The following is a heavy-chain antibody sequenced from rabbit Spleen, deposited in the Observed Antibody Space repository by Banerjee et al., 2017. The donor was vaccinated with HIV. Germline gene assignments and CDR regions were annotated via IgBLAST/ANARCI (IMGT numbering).Heavy chain of an antibody. CDR2: IDSGSSGHT. CDR1: GFSFSSSYW. J-gene: IGHJ4*01. CDR3: VREVAAKFNL. Sequence: QEQLEESGGDLVKPEGSLTLTCTASGFSFSSSYWICWVRQAPGKGLEWIACIDSGSSGHTYYASWAKGRFTISSHNAQNTLFLQLNSLTAADTATYFCVREVAAKFNLWGPGTLVTVS. D-gene: IGHD4-1*01. V-gene: IGHV1S45*01.